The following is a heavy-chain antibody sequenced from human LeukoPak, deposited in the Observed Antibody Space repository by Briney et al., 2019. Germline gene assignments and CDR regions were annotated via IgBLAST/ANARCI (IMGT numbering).Heavy chain of an antibody. CDR3: ARFTATGWELLSHAFDI. D-gene: IGHD1-26*01. CDR1: GGSISSNNYY. Sequence: SETLSLTCTVSGGSISSNNYYWGWIRQPPGKGLEWIGSIYYSGSTYYNPSLKSRVTISVDTSKNQFSLKLSSVTAADTAVYYCARFTATGWELLSHAFDIWGQGTMVTVSS. J-gene: IGHJ3*02. V-gene: IGHV4-39*07. CDR2: IYYSGST.